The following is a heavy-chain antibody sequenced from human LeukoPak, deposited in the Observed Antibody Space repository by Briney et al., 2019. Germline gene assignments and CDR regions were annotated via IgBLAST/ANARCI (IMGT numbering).Heavy chain of an antibody. CDR1: GFTFSNYW. Sequence: PGGSLRLSCAASGFTFSNYWVHWVRQAPGKGLVWFSRINRDGTITKYADSVKGRFTVSRDNAKNTLNLQMNSLRAEDTAVYYCARDKKSGESSEIDYWGQGTLVTVSS. V-gene: IGHV3-74*03. CDR3: ARDKKSGESSEIDY. J-gene: IGHJ4*02. CDR2: INRDGTIT. D-gene: IGHD3-10*01.